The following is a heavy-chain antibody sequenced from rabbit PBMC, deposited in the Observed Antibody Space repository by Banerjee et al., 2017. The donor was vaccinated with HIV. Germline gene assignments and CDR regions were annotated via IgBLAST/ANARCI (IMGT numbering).Heavy chain of an antibody. CDR2: IYAGSSGST. CDR3: ARGSYDSDTPYPYYFNL. Sequence: QSLEESGGDLVKPGASLTLNCTASGFSFSSSYYMCWVRQATGKGLEWIACIYAGSSGSTWYASWAKGRFTISKTSSTTVTLQMTSLTAADTATYFCARGSYDSDTPYPYYFNLWGPGTLVTVS. CDR1: GFSFSSSYY. D-gene: IGHD1-1*01. J-gene: IGHJ4*01. V-gene: IGHV1S40*01.